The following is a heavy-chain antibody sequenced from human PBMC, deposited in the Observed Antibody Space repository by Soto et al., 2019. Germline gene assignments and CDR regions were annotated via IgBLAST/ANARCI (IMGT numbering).Heavy chain of an antibody. J-gene: IGHJ6*02. CDR3: ARAEPQYGMDV. Sequence: PGGSLRLSCAASGFTFSSYGMHWVRQAPGKGLEWVAVIWYDGSNKYYADSVKGRFTISRDNSKNTLYLQMNSLRAEDTAVYYCARAEPQYGMDVWGQGTTVTVSS. D-gene: IGHD1-26*01. CDR2: IWYDGSNK. V-gene: IGHV3-33*01. CDR1: GFTFSSYG.